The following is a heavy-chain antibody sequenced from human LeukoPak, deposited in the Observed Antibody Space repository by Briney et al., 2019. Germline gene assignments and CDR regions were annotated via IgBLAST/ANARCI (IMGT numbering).Heavy chain of an antibody. Sequence: GASVKVSCKASGGTFSSYAISWVRQAPGQGLEWMGWVSAYNGNTNYAQKLQGRVTMTTDTSTSTAYMELRSLRSDDTAVYYCARVPPSRFLEWLLPDYWGQGTLVTVSS. D-gene: IGHD3-3*01. CDR3: ARVPPSRFLEWLLPDY. J-gene: IGHJ4*02. V-gene: IGHV1-18*01. CDR1: GGTFSSYA. CDR2: VSAYNGNT.